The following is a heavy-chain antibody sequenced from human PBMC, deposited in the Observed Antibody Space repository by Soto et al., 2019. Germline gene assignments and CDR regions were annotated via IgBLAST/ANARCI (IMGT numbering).Heavy chain of an antibody. Sequence: QVQLQESGPGLVKPSETLSLTCTVSGGSVSSGSYYWSWIRQPPGKGLEWIGYIYYSGSTNYNPSLKSRVTISVATSKNQFSLKLSSVTAADTAVYYCARERYCISTSCYRSVGYYYYGMDVWGQGTTVTVSS. V-gene: IGHV4-61*01. D-gene: IGHD2-2*01. CDR3: ARERYCISTSCYRSVGYYYYGMDV. J-gene: IGHJ6*02. CDR1: GGSVSSGSYY. CDR2: IYYSGST.